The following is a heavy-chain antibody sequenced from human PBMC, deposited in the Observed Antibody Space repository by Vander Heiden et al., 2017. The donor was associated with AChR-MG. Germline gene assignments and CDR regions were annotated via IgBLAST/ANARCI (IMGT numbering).Heavy chain of an antibody. D-gene: IGHD2-15*01. V-gene: IGHV4-39*01. J-gene: IGHJ3*02. CDR3: ARLRDCSGGSCYSGSAFDI. Sequence: QLQLQGSGPGLVKPSDALSPTCPVPGGSIRSSRYHGGWVRPPRGKGLEWVGSVHYRGSTYYNPSHKSRVTISVDTSKNQFSLKLSSVTAADTAVYYCARLRDCSGGSCYSGSAFDIWGQGTMVTVSS. CDR1: GGSIRSSRYH. CDR2: VHYRGST.